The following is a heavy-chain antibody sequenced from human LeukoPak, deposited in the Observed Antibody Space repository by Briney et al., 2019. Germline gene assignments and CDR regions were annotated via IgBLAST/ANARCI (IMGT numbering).Heavy chain of an antibody. CDR3: AREVGGGGDAFDI. D-gene: IGHD1-26*01. Sequence: SETLSLTCTVSGGSISNFYWSWIRQPPGKGLEWIGYIYYSGITNYNPSLKSRVTISVDTSKNQFSLNLSSVTAADTAVYFCAREVGGGGDAFDIWGQGTMVTVSS. CDR1: GGSISNFY. J-gene: IGHJ3*02. CDR2: IYYSGIT. V-gene: IGHV4-59*01.